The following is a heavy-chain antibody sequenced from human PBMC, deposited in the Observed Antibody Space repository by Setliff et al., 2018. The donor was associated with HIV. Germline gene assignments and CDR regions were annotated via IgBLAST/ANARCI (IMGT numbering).Heavy chain of an antibody. Sequence: SETLSLTCSVSGGSMRNYYWSWIRQPPRKGLEWVGYISYNGITTYNPSLKSRVTISVDTSKNQFSLKLTSVTAADTAVYYCARHRPWEVGVFDIWGQGTMVTVSS. D-gene: IGHD1-26*01. CDR3: ARHRPWEVGVFDI. CDR1: GGSMRNYY. CDR2: ISYNGIT. V-gene: IGHV4-59*08. J-gene: IGHJ3*02.